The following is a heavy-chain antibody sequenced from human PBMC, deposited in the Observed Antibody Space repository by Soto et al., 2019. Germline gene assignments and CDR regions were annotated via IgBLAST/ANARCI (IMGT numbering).Heavy chain of an antibody. J-gene: IGHJ6*02. CDR3: ARDLGDETAMVYYYYGMDV. Sequence: ASVKVSCKASGYTVISYYMHWVRQAPGQGLEWMGIINPSDGSTSYAQKFQGRVTMTRDTSTSTVYMELNSLTSEDTAVYYCARDLGDETAMVYYYYGMDVWGQGTTVTVSS. D-gene: IGHD5-18*01. CDR1: GYTVISYY. V-gene: IGHV1-46*01. CDR2: INPSDGST.